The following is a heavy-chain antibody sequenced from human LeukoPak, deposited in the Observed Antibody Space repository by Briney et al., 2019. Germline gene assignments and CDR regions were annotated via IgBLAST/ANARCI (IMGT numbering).Heavy chain of an antibody. Sequence: PGGSLRLSCAASGFTFSSYSMNWIRQPPGKGLEWIGEINHSGSTNYNPSLKSRVTISVDTSKNQFSLKLSSVTAADTAVYYCARGAYRFDYWGQGTLVTVSS. CDR1: GFTFSSYS. J-gene: IGHJ4*02. V-gene: IGHV4-34*01. CDR3: ARGAYRFDY. D-gene: IGHD1-1*01. CDR2: INHSGST.